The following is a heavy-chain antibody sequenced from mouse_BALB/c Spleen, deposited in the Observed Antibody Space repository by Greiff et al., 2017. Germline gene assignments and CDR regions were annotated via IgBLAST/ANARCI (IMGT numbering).Heavy chain of an antibody. J-gene: IGHJ4*01. D-gene: IGHD2-10*02. CDR3: ARWEGYGNYDAMDY. Sequence: VQLQQSGPELVRPGVSVKISCKGSGYTFTDYAMHWVKPSHAKSLEWIGVISTYYGNTNYNQKFKGKATMTVDKSSSTAYMELARLTSEDSAIYYCARWEGYGNYDAMDYWGQGTSVTVSS. CDR1: GYTFTDYA. V-gene: IGHV1-67*01. CDR2: ISTYYGNT.